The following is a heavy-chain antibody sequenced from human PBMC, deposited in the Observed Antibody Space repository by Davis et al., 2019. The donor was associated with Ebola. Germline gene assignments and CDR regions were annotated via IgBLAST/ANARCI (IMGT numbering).Heavy chain of an antibody. CDR1: GGSISSYY. CDR2: IYYSGST. V-gene: IGHV4-59*01. J-gene: IGHJ6*02. CDR3: ARSGRFLEWLNPGASYYYYYGMDV. Sequence: PSETLSLTCTVSGGSISSYYWSWIRQPPGKGLEWIGYIYYSGSTNYNPSLKSRVTISVDTSKNQFSLKLSSVTAADTAVYYCARSGRFLEWLNPGASYYYYYGMDVWGQGTTVTVSS. D-gene: IGHD3-3*01.